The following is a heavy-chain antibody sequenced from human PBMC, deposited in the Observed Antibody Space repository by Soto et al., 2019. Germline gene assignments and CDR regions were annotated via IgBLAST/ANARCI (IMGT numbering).Heavy chain of an antibody. Sequence: TSETLSLTCTVSGGSISSYYWSWIRQPPGKGLEWIGYIYYSGSTNYNPSLKSRVTISVDTSKNQFSLKLSSVTAADTAVYYCARDYKATALSYWGQGTLVTVSS. V-gene: IGHV4-59*01. CDR1: GGSISSYY. D-gene: IGHD3-10*01. CDR2: IYYSGST. J-gene: IGHJ4*02. CDR3: ARDYKATALSY.